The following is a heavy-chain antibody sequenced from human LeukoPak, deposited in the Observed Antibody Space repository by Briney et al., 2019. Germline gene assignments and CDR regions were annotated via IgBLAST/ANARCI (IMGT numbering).Heavy chain of an antibody. CDR3: AKVGPLAAAGRVWYFDY. CDR2: IRYDGSNK. D-gene: IGHD6-13*01. V-gene: IGHV3-30*02. Sequence: GGSLRLSCAASGFTFSSYGMHWVRQAPGKGLEWVAFIRYDGSNKYYADSVKGRFTISRDNSKNTLYLQMNSLRAEDTAVYYCAKVGPLAAAGRVWYFDYWGQGTLVTVSS. CDR1: GFTFSSYG. J-gene: IGHJ4*02.